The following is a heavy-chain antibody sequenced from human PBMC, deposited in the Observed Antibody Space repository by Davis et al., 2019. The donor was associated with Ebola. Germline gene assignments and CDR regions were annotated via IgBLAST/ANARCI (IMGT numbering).Heavy chain of an antibody. V-gene: IGHV5-51*01. CDR3: ARMIAVAGLYYFDY. J-gene: IGHJ4*02. Sequence: KVSCKASGYSFTSYWIGWVRQMPGKGLEWMGIIYPGDSDTRYSPSFQGQVTISADKSISTAYLQWSSLKASDTAMYYCARMIAVAGLYYFDYWGQGTLVTVSS. D-gene: IGHD6-19*01. CDR2: IYPGDSDT. CDR1: GYSFTSYW.